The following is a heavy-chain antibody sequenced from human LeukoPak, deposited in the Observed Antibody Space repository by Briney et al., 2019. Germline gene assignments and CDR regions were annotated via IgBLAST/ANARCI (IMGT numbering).Heavy chain of an antibody. CDR3: ARVRRSDYLYYYYYMDV. V-gene: IGHV4-39*07. CDR2: IYYSGST. Sequence: SETLSLTCTVSGGSISSYYWGWIRQPPGKGLEWIGSIYYSGSTYYNPSLKSRVTISVDTSKNQFSLKLSSVTAADTAVYYCARVRRSDYLYYYYYMDVWGKGTTVTVSS. J-gene: IGHJ6*03. CDR1: GGSISSYY. D-gene: IGHD3-10*01.